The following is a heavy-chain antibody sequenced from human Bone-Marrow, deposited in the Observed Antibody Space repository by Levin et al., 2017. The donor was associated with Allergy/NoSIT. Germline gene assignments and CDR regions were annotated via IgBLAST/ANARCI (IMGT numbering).Heavy chain of an antibody. CDR1: GFTFSSYT. CDR2: IWYDGSNK. CDR3: ARDDSAKAVAGTLVTF. V-gene: IGHV3-33*01. D-gene: IGHD6-19*01. J-gene: IGHJ4*02. Sequence: GGSLRLSCAASGFTFSSYTMHWVRQAPGKGPEWVAIIWYDGSNKFYADSVKGRFTISRDNSQYTLHLQMTSLRGEDTAVYYCARDDSAKAVAGTLVTFWGQGTLVTVSS.